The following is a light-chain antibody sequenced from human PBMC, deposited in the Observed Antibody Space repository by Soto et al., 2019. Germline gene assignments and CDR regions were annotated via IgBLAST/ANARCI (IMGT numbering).Light chain of an antibody. CDR3: LQDYNYPYT. V-gene: IGKV1-6*01. Sequence: IQMTQSPSSLSASVGDRVTITCRASQGINNNLAWFQQKPGKAPRSLIYSASNLQSGVPSRFSGSGSGTDFTLTISSLQPEDYATYYCLQDYNYPYTFGQGTKVDIK. J-gene: IGKJ2*01. CDR1: QGINNN. CDR2: SAS.